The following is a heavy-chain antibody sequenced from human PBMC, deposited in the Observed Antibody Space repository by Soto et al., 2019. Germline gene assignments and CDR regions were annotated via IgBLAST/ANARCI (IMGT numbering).Heavy chain of an antibody. Sequence: SETLSLTCTVSGGSISSYYWSWIRQPPGKGLEWIGYIYYSGSTNYNPSLKSRVTISVDTSKNQFSLKLSSVTAADTAVYYCARNPDIVLMVYDYWGQGTLVTVSS. J-gene: IGHJ4*02. CDR1: GGSISSYY. CDR2: IYYSGST. D-gene: IGHD2-8*01. CDR3: ARNPDIVLMVYDY. V-gene: IGHV4-59*08.